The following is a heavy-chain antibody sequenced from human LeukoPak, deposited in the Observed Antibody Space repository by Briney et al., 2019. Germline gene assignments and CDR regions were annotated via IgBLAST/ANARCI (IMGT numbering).Heavy chain of an antibody. D-gene: IGHD3-10*01. Sequence: GESLRLSCAASGFTFSGYSMNWVRQAPGKGLEWVSSITTGNDKFYADSVKGRFTISRHDAKNSLYLQMNSLRVEDTALYYCARDPGDHDYWGQGIWVTVSS. CDR3: ARDPGDHDY. J-gene: IGHJ4*02. CDR1: GFTFSGYS. V-gene: IGHV3-21*01. CDR2: ITTGNDK.